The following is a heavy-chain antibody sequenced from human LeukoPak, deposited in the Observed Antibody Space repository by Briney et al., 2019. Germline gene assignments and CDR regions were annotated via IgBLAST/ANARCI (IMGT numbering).Heavy chain of an antibody. D-gene: IGHD4-23*01. J-gene: IGHJ4*02. CDR3: AKDGVETYGGVSFFDY. Sequence: GGSLRLSCAASGFTFSSYSMNWVRQAPGKGLEWVAAISTTSGNIYYADSVKGRFTISRDNSKNTLFLQMNSLRVEDTAIYCCAKDGVETYGGVSFFDYWGQGTLVTVSS. V-gene: IGHV3-21*04. CDR1: GFTFSSYS. CDR2: ISTTSGNI.